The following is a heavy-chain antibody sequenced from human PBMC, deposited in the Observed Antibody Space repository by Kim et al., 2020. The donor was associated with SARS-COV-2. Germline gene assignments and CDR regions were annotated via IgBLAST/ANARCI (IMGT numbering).Heavy chain of an antibody. CDR1: GFTFSSYW. CDR2: IKQDGSEK. J-gene: IGHJ4*02. V-gene: IGHV3-7*01. D-gene: IGHD2-8*01. Sequence: GGSLRLSCAASGFTFSSYWMSWVRQAPGKGLEWVANIKQDGSEKYYVDSVKGRFTISRDNAKNSLYLQMNSLRAEDTAVYYCARGANLRDYYFDYWGQGTLVTVSS. CDR3: ARGANLRDYYFDY.